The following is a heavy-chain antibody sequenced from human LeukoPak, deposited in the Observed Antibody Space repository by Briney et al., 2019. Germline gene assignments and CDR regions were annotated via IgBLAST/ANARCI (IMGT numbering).Heavy chain of an antibody. CDR1: GYTFTSYG. D-gene: IGHD3-10*01. J-gene: IGHJ4*02. CDR3: ARFSFDIVRGVTAVDY. Sequence: ASVKVSCKASGYTFTSYGISWVRQAPGQGLEWMGWISAYNGNTNYAQKLQGRVTMTTDTSTSTAYMELRSLRSDDTAVYYCARFSFDIVRGVTAVDYWGQGTLVTVSS. CDR2: ISAYNGNT. V-gene: IGHV1-18*01.